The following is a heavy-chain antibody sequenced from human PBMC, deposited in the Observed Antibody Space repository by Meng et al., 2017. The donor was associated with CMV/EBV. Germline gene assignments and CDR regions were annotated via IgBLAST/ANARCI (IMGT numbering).Heavy chain of an antibody. CDR2: VYYNGST. CDR1: GGSVSSGSYY. J-gene: IGHJ6*02. D-gene: IGHD3-10*01. Sequence: SETLSLTCTVSGGSVSSGSYYWNWIRQPPGKGLEWIGYVYYNGSTNYSPSLKSRVTISVDTSKNQFSLKLSSVTAADTAVYFCARDSTSRGFYYYGMNVWGQGTTVTVSS. CDR3: ARDSTSRGFYYYGMNV. V-gene: IGHV4-61*01.